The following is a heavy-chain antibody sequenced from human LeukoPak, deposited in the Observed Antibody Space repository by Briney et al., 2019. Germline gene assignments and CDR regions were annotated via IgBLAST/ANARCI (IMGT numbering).Heavy chain of an antibody. CDR3: ARHFTYYYGSEVDY. J-gene: IGHJ4*02. V-gene: IGHV4-39*01. CDR2: IYYSGST. D-gene: IGHD3-10*01. CDR1: GGSISSYY. Sequence: SETLSLTCTVSGGSISSYYWGWIRQPPGKGLEWIGSIYYSGSTYYNPSLKSRVTISVDTSKNQFSLKLSSVTAADTAVYYCARHFTYYYGSEVDYWGQGTLVTVSS.